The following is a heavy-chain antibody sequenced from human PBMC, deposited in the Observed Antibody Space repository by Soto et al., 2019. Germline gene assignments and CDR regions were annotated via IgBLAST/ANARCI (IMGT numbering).Heavy chain of an antibody. V-gene: IGHV4-61*01. CDR1: GGSVSSGSYY. D-gene: IGHD1-26*01. Sequence: SETLSLTCTVSGGSVSSGSYYWSWIRQPPGKGLEWIGYIYYSGSTNYNPSLKSRVTISVDTSKNQFSLKLSSVTAADTAVYYCARDLGGGGSYSFDYWGQGTLVTVSS. CDR2: IYYSGST. CDR3: ARDLGGGGSYSFDY. J-gene: IGHJ4*02.